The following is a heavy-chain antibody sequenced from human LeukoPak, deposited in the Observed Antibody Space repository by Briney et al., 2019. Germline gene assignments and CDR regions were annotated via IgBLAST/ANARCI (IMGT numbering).Heavy chain of an antibody. Sequence: SETLSLTCTVSGGSISSYYWSWIRQPPGKGLEWIGYIYYSGSTNYNPSLKSRVTISVDTSKNQFSLKLSSVTPAATAVYYCARLNFVYQAWFDHWGQGTLVTVSS. V-gene: IGHV4-59*08. J-gene: IGHJ5*02. CDR3: ARLNFVYQAWFDH. CDR2: IYYSGST. D-gene: IGHD5/OR15-5a*01. CDR1: GGSISSYY.